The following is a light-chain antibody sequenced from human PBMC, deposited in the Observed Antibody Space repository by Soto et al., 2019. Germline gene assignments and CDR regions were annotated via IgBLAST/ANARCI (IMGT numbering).Light chain of an antibody. CDR2: DNN. J-gene: IGLJ2*01. CDR3: GAWDSSLSAVV. Sequence: QSVLTQPPSVYAAPGQKVTISCSGSNSNIGNNYVSWYQQLPGTAPQLLIYDNNKRPSRIPDRFSASKSGTSATLGITGLQTGDEADYYCGAWDSSLSAVVFGGGTKLTVL. CDR1: NSNIGNNY. V-gene: IGLV1-51*01.